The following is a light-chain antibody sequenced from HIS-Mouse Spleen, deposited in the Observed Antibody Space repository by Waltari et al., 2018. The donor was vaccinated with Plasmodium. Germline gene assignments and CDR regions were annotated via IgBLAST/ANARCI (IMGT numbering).Light chain of an antibody. Sequence: AIQMTQSPSSLSASVGDRVTITRRASQGIRNDLGWYQQKPGKAPKLLISAASSLQSGVPSRFSGSGSGTDVTLTISSLQPEDFATYYCLQDYNYPYTFGQGTKLEIK. CDR3: LQDYNYPYT. CDR2: AAS. CDR1: QGIRND. J-gene: IGKJ2*01. V-gene: IGKV1-6*01.